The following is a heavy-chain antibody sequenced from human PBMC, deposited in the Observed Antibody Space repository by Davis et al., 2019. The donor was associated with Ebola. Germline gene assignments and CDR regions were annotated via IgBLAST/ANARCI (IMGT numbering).Heavy chain of an antibody. D-gene: IGHD6-13*01. CDR2: ISTDTGNT. CDR3: ARGRQLGDY. J-gene: IGHJ4*02. V-gene: IGHV1-18*04. Sequence: AASVKVSCKTSNYRFTSHGITWVRQAPGQGLEWMGRISTDTGNTNYAQKFRGRVTMTTDTSTTTAYMEVRSLTSDDTAVYYCARGRQLGDYWGQGTLVTVSS. CDR1: NYRFTSHG.